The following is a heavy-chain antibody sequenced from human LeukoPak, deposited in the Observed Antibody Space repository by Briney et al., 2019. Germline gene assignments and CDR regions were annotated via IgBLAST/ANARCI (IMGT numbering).Heavy chain of an antibody. D-gene: IGHD6-13*01. CDR2: IKQDGSEK. J-gene: IGHJ4*02. Sequence: GGSLRLSCAASGFTFSSYWMSWVRQAPGKGLGWVANIKQDGSEKYYVDSVKGRFTISRDNAKNSLYLQMNSLRAEDTAVYYCARDQRYSSSWERIDYWGQGTLVTVSS. CDR3: ARDQRYSSSWERIDY. CDR1: GFTFSSYW. V-gene: IGHV3-7*01.